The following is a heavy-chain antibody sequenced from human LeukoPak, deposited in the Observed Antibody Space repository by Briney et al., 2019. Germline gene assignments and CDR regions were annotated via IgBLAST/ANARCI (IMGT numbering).Heavy chain of an antibody. Sequence: PSETLSLTCTVSGGSISSSSYYWGWIRQPPGKGLEWIRRIDYSGRNYYNPSLKSRVTISVDTSKNQFSLKLSSVTAGDTAVYYCARSGIAAAGHIYYYYYGMDVWGQGTTVTVSS. CDR1: GGSISSSSYY. CDR2: IDYSGRN. CDR3: ARSGIAAAGHIYYYYYGMDV. V-gene: IGHV4-39*01. J-gene: IGHJ6*02. D-gene: IGHD6-13*01.